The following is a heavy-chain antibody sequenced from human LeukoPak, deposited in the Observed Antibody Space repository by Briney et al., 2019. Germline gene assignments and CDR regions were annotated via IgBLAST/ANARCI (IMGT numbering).Heavy chain of an antibody. V-gene: IGHV1-69*05. CDR3: ARSKDIVVVPYYYYYYKDV. Sequence: ASVKVSCKASGGTFSSHAISWVRQAPGQGLEWMGGIIPIFGTANYAQKFQGRVTTTTDESTSTAYMELSSLRSEDTAVYYCARSKDIVVVPYYYYYYKDVWGKGTTVTVSS. CDR2: IIPIFGTA. D-gene: IGHD2-2*01. J-gene: IGHJ6*03. CDR1: GGTFSSHA.